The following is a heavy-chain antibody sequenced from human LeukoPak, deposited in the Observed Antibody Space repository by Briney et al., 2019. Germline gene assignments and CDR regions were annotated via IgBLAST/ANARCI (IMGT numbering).Heavy chain of an antibody. Sequence: SETLSLTCTVSGGSISSYYWSWIRQPAGKGLEWIGRIYTSGSTNYNPSLKSRVTMSVDTSKNQFSLKLSSVTAADTAVYYCARGGSIAVAGSRFDYWGQGTLVTVSS. CDR3: ARGGSIAVAGSRFDY. CDR1: GGSISSYY. V-gene: IGHV4-4*07. CDR2: IYTSGST. J-gene: IGHJ4*02. D-gene: IGHD6-19*01.